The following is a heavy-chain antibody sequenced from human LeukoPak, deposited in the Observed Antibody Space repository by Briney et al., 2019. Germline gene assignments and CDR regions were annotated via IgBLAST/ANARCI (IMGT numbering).Heavy chain of an antibody. D-gene: IGHD2-15*01. CDR2: FDPEDGET. J-gene: IGHJ4*02. CDR1: GYTFTSYA. CDR3: ATGVMVVAATLTLDY. Sequence: ASVKVSCKASGYTFTSYAMHWVRQAPGKGLEWMGGFDPEDGETIYAQKFQGRVTMTEDTSTDTAYMELSSLRSEDTAVYYCATGVMVVAATLTLDYWGQGTLVTVSS. V-gene: IGHV1-24*01.